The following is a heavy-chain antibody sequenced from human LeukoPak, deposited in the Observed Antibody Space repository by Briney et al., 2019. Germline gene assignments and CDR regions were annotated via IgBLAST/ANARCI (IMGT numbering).Heavy chain of an antibody. J-gene: IGHJ6*03. D-gene: IGHD2-2*01. V-gene: IGHV1-69*13. Sequence: SVKVSCKASGYTFPNFDINWVRQATGQGLEWMGGIIPIFGTANYAQKFQGRVTITADESTSTAYMELSSLRSEDTAVYYCASVYCSSTSCYSSRYYYYMDVWGKGTTVTVSS. CDR3: ASVYCSSTSCYSSRYYYYMDV. CDR1: GYTFPNFD. CDR2: IIPIFGTA.